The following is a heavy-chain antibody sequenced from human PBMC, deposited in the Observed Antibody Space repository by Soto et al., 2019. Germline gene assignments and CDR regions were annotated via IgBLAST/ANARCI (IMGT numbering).Heavy chain of an antibody. V-gene: IGHV4-34*01. J-gene: IGHJ6*02. Sequence: SETLSLTCAVYGGSFSGYYWSWIRQPPGKGLEWIGEINHSGSTNYNPSLKSRVTISVDTSKNQFSLKLSSVTAADTAVYYCAREWYYYEYYGMGVWGQGTTVTVSS. CDR1: GGSFSGYY. CDR3: AREWYYYEYYGMGV. D-gene: IGHD2-8*01. CDR2: INHSGST.